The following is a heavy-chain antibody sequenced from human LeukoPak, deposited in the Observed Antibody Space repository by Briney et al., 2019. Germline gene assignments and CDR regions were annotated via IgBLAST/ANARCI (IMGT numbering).Heavy chain of an antibody. D-gene: IGHD1-26*01. CDR1: GGSISSGGYS. Sequence: SETLSLTCAVSGGSISSGGYSWSWIRQPPGKGLEWIGYIYHSGSTNYNPSLKSRVTISVDTSKNQFSLKLSSVTAADTAVYYCARAGIVGATIPFDYWGQGTLVTVSS. J-gene: IGHJ4*02. CDR2: IYHSGST. V-gene: IGHV4-30-2*01. CDR3: ARAGIVGATIPFDY.